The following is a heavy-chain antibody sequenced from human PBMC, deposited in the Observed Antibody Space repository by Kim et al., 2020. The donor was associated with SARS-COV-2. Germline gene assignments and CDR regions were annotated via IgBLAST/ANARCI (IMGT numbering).Heavy chain of an antibody. CDR3: ASHGIQAAGLNFDY. Sequence: VDYGKGRFTISRDNANNSLYLQMISLRAEDTAVYYCASHGIQAAGLNFDYWGQGTLVTVSS. D-gene: IGHD6-13*01. V-gene: IGHV3-7*01. J-gene: IGHJ4*02.